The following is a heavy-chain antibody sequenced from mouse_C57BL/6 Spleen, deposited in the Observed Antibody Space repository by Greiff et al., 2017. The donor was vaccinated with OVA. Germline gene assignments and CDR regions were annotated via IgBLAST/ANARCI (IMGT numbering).Heavy chain of an antibody. CDR2: IYPSDSET. V-gene: IGHV1-61*01. CDR3: AREGGGYAMDY. J-gene: IGHJ4*01. Sequence: VQLKQPGAELVRPGSSVKLSCKASGYTFTSYWMDWVKQRPGQGLEWIGNIYPSDSETHYNQKFKDKATLTVDKSSSTAYMQLSRLTSEDSAVYYGAREGGGYAMDYWGQGTSVTVSS. CDR1: GYTFTSYW.